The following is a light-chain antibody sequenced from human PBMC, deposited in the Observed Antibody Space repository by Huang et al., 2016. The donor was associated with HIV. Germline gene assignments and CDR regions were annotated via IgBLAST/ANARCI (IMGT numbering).Light chain of an antibody. CDR3: QQYYSSPQT. Sequence: DIIMTQSPDYLAVSLGEGATLNCRARQSVYSSSTSKDYMAWFQQKPGQHPRLLLFCASTREAGVPDRFSGSGSGTHFTLTIANLEAEDAAIYYCQQYYSSPQTFGQGTRVEVK. V-gene: IGKV4-1*01. J-gene: IGKJ1*01. CDR1: QSVYSSSTSKDY. CDR2: CAS.